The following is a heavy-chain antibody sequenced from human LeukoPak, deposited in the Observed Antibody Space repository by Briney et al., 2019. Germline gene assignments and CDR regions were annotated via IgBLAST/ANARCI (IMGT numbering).Heavy chain of an antibody. D-gene: IGHD2-2*01. CDR3: ARGKIVVVPAASDAFDI. Sequence: GGSLRLPCAASGFTFSSYSMNWVRQAPGKGLEWVSSISSSSSYIYYADSVKGRFTISRDNAKNSLYLQMNSLRAEDTAVYYCARGKIVVVPAASDAFDIWGQGTMVTVSS. CDR2: ISSSSSYI. J-gene: IGHJ3*02. CDR1: GFTFSSYS. V-gene: IGHV3-21*01.